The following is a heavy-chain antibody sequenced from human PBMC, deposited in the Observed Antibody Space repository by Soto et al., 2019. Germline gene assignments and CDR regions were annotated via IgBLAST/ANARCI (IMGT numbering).Heavy chain of an antibody. D-gene: IGHD1-1*01. J-gene: IGHJ3*02. V-gene: IGHV4-61*01. Sequence: SETLSLTCAVYGGFVSSGSYYWGWIRQPPEKGLEWIGEMSHSGGTHFNPSLKSRVIISVDTSKNQFSLKMSSVTAADTALYYCARVERGTATTVVDAFDIWGPGTMVTVSS. CDR3: ARVERGTATTVVDAFDI. CDR1: GGFVSSGSYY. CDR2: MSHSGGT.